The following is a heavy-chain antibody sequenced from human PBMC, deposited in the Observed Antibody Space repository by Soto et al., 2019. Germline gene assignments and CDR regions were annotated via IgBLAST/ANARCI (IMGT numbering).Heavy chain of an antibody. J-gene: IGHJ4*02. D-gene: IGHD1-26*01. Sequence: GGSLRLSCAASGFTFSNIAMHWVRQAPGKGLEWVAAISYDGTYRPYADFARGRFTISRDNSQKTLYLQMNSLRPEDTALYYCATDRALGATLGAIDFWGQGTLVTVSS. CDR3: ATDRALGATLGAIDF. V-gene: IGHV3-30-3*01. CDR1: GFTFSNIA. CDR2: ISYDGTYR.